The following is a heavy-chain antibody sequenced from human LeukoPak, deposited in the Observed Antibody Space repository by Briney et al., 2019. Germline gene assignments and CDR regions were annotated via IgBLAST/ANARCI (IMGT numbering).Heavy chain of an antibody. CDR2: ISWNSGTI. J-gene: IGHJ4*02. CDR3: VKRVLYSPRDSSGHYEYYFDY. D-gene: IGHD3-22*01. CDR1: GFIFNNYA. V-gene: IGHV3-9*01. Sequence: PGGSLRLSCAGSGFIFNNYAMHWVRQPPGKGLEWVSGISWNSGTIDYADSVKGRFTISRDNSKNTLYLQMSSLRAEDTAVYYCVKRVLYSPRDSSGHYEYYFDYWGQGTLVTVSS.